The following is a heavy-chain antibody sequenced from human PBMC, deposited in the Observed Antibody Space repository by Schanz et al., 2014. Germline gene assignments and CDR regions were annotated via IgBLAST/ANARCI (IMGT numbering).Heavy chain of an antibody. J-gene: IGHJ4*02. CDR2: VIPILGVT. CDR3: ASSGAGYSSSWDFDY. CDR1: GYTFTSHG. D-gene: IGHD6-13*01. Sequence: QVQLVQSGAEVKKPGASVKVSCKASGYTFTSHGISWVRQAPGQGLEWMGRVIPILGVTHYAQKFQGRVTITADKSTTTAYMELSSLRSEDTAVYYCASSGAGYSSSWDFDYWGQGTLVTVSS. V-gene: IGHV1-69*04.